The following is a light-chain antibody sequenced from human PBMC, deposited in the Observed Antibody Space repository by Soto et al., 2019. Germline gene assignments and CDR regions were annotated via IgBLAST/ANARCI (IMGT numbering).Light chain of an antibody. V-gene: IGKV3-15*01. Sequence: IVLTQSPGTLSVSPGDRATLSCRASRSISSNLAWYQQKPGQGPRLLIYRASTRATGVPARFSGRGSGTEFPLTVGGLQSEDSAVYYCQHYHNWTPLLFGGGTRVEIK. CDR3: QHYHNWTPLL. J-gene: IGKJ4*01. CDR2: RAS. CDR1: RSISSN.